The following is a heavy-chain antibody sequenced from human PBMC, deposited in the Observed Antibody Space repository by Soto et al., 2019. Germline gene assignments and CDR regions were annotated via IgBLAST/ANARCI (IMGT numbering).Heavy chain of an antibody. CDR1: GGSISSSSYY. V-gene: IGHV4-39*01. Sequence: PSETLSLTCTVSGGSISSSSYYWGWIRQPPGKGLEWIGSIYYTGSAYYNPSLKSRVTISVDTSKNQFSLKVHSMTAADTAVYYCATLSGGSGWYLLQFDYWGQGALVTVSS. CDR2: IYYTGSA. J-gene: IGHJ4*02. CDR3: ATLSGGSGWYLLQFDY. D-gene: IGHD6-19*01.